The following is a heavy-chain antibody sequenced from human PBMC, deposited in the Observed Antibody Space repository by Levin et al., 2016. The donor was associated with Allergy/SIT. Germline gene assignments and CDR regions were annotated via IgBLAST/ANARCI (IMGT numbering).Heavy chain of an antibody. CDR2: IYYSGST. D-gene: IGHD2-2*01. V-gene: IGHV4-39*01. J-gene: IGHJ5*02. Sequence: WIRQPPGKGLEWIGSIYYSGSTYYNPSLKSRVTISVDTSKNQFSLKLSSVTAADTAVYYCARQLARGYCSSTSCSRFDPWGQGTLVTVSS. CDR3: ARQLARGYCSSTSCSRFDP.